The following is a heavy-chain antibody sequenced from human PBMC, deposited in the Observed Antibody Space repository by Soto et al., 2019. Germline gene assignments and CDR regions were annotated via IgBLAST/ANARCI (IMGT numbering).Heavy chain of an antibody. CDR2: ISYDGNNK. CDR3: ARAGWDGGSCYTLVGLRYGMDV. CDR1: GFTFSSYA. Sequence: QVQLVESGGGVVQPGRSLRLSCAASGFTFSSYAMYWVRQAPGKGLEWVAVISYDGNNKYYADSVKGRFTISRDNSKNTLYLHMNSLRAEDTAVYYCARAGWDGGSCYTLVGLRYGMDVWGQGTTVTVSS. V-gene: IGHV3-30-3*01. D-gene: IGHD2-15*01. J-gene: IGHJ6*02.